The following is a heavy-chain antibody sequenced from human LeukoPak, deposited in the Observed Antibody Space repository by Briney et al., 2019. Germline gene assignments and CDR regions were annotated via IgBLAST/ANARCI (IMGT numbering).Heavy chain of an antibody. CDR2: FIPILGIA. J-gene: IGHJ4*02. CDR3: TQAPLYCCSPSCDPLDY. Sequence: SVKVSCNASAATFNCYTINWVRHAPGQAIERMGRFIPILGIANYAQKFQGRVTITADKSTSTAYMELSILRSADTAAYYRTQAPLYCCSPSCDPLDYSGQRTQVTVSS. V-gene: IGHV1-69*02. CDR1: AATFNCYT. D-gene: IGHD2-2*01.